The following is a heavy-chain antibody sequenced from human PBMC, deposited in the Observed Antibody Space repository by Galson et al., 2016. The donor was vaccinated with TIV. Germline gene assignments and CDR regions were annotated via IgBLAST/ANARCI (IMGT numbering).Heavy chain of an antibody. CDR2: INADSGVT. V-gene: IGHV1-2*02. CDR3: ARANWARAFDY. Sequence: SVKVSCKASGYTFTNYYVHWVRQAPGQGLEWMGWINADSGVTIYAQKFQGRVAMARDTSISTAYMELSGVRSDDTAVYYCARANWARAFDYWGQGTLVTVSS. D-gene: IGHD7-27*01. CDR1: GYTFTNYY. J-gene: IGHJ4*02.